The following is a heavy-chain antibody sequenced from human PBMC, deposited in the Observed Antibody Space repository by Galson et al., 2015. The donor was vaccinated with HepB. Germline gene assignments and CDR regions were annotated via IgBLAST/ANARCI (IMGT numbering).Heavy chain of an antibody. Sequence: SLRLSCAASGFSINDHAMSWVRQAPGKGLEWVSAISGSGGSTYYADSVKGRFTISRDNSKNTLYLQMNSLRAEDTAVYYCAKVWLWFGELTHNDYWGQGTLVTVSS. J-gene: IGHJ4*02. CDR3: AKVWLWFGELTHNDY. CDR2: ISGSGGST. CDR1: GFSINDHA. V-gene: IGHV3-23*01. D-gene: IGHD3-10*01.